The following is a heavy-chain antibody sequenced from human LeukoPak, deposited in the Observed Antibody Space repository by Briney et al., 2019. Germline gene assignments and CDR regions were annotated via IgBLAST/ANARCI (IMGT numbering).Heavy chain of an antibody. Sequence: GGSLRLSCAASGFTFSTYAMTWVRQAPGKGLEWVAFISSDTSYIYYADSVKGRFTISRDNAKGSLYLQMNSLRVDDAAVYDCAINHRDGYSELGYWGQGTLVTVSS. V-gene: IGHV3-21*06. CDR3: AINHRDGYSELGY. J-gene: IGHJ4*02. CDR2: ISSDTSYI. CDR1: GFTFSTYA. D-gene: IGHD5-24*01.